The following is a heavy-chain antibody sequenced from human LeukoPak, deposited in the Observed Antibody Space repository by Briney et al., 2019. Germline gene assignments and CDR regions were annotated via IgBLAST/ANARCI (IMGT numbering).Heavy chain of an antibody. D-gene: IGHD6-13*01. CDR2: IYYSGST. CDR1: GGSIRSYY. V-gene: IGHV4-59*01. CDR3: ARVYYSNSYDYWYFDL. Sequence: SETLSLTCTVSGGSIRSYYWSWIRQPPGKGLEWIAYIYYSGSTNYNPSLKSRVTISVDTSKNQFSLKLSSVTAADTAVYYCARVYYSNSYDYWYFDLWGRGPLVTVSS. J-gene: IGHJ2*01.